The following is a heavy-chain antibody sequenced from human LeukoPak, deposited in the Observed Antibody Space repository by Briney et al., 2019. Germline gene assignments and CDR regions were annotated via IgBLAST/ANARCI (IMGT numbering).Heavy chain of an antibody. V-gene: IGHV1-2*02. CDR3: ARGKLAVAGTGWFDP. CDR1: GYTISNYA. Sequence: ASVKVSCKASGYTISNYAFTWVRQAPGQGLEWMGWINPNSGGTNYAQKFQGRVTMTRDTSISTAYMELRRLRSDDTAVYYCARGKLAVAGTGWFDPWGQGTLVTVSS. D-gene: IGHD6-19*01. J-gene: IGHJ5*02. CDR2: INPNSGGT.